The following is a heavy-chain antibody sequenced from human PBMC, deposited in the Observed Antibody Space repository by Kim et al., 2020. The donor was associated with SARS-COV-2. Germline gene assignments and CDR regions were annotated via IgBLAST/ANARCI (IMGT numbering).Heavy chain of an antibody. CDR3: AKVFSGDENYYYYGMDV. V-gene: IGHV3-30*02. J-gene: IGHJ6*02. D-gene: IGHD5-12*01. Sequence: VKGRFTISRDNTKNTRYLQMNSLRAEDTAVYYCAKVFSGDENYYYYGMDVWGQGTTVTVSS.